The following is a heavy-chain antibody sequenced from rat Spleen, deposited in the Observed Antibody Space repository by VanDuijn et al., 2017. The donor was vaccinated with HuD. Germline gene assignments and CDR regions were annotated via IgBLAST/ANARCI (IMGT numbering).Heavy chain of an antibody. D-gene: IGHD1-5*01. V-gene: IGHV5-29*01. CDR3: ARRNIGTTWFGY. Sequence: EVQLVESDGGLVQPGRSLKLSCAASGFTFSDYYMAWVRQAPTKGLEWVATMSYDGNNTFYRDSVKGRFTISKDNAKSTLYLQMDSLRSEDTATYYCARRNIGTTWFGYWGQGTLVTVSS. CDR1: GFTFSDYY. CDR2: MSYDGNNT. J-gene: IGHJ3*01.